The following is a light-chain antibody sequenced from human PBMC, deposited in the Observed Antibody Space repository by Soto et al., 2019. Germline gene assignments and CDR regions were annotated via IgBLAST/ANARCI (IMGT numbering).Light chain of an antibody. V-gene: IGLV2-14*01. CDR1: SSDVGGYNS. CDR2: DVS. Sequence: QSALTQPASVSGSPGQSITISCTGTSSDVGGYNSVSWYQQHPGKAPKIMIYDVSIRPSGVPDRFSGSKSGNTASLTISRLQDEDEDDYYCSSYTSITALVFGTGTKVTVL. CDR3: SSYTSITALV. J-gene: IGLJ1*01.